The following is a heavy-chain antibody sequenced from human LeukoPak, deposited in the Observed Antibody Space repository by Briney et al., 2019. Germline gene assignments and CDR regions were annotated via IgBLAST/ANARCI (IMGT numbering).Heavy chain of an antibody. J-gene: IGHJ3*02. CDR2: INPNGGGT. Sequence: ASVKVSCKASGYTFTGYYIHWVRQAPGRGPEWMGWINPNGGGTMYAQKFQGRVTMTRDTSISTAYMEVSRLRSDDTAVYYCSSLIREAGTGAFDIWGQGTMVTVSS. D-gene: IGHD6-13*01. V-gene: IGHV1-2*02. CDR1: GYTFTGYY. CDR3: SSLIREAGTGAFDI.